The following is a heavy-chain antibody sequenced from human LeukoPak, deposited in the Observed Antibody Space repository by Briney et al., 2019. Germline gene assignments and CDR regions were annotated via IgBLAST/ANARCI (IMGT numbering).Heavy chain of an antibody. Sequence: GGSLRLSCAASGFTFSSYSMNRVRQAPGKGLEWVSSISGSSSYIYYADSVKGRFTISRDNAKNSLYLQMNSLRAEDTAVYYCAGVLWFGESAADYWGQGTLVTVSS. V-gene: IGHV3-21*01. CDR3: AGVLWFGESAADY. D-gene: IGHD3-10*01. CDR2: ISGSSSYI. J-gene: IGHJ4*02. CDR1: GFTFSSYS.